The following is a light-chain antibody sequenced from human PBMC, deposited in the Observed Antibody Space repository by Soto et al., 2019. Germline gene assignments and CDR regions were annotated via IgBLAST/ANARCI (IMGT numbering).Light chain of an antibody. V-gene: IGKV1-39*01. CDR3: QQCYSSPRT. Sequence: DIQMTQSPSTLSAGVGDRVTITCRASQRISTYLNWYQQKPGKAPTLLIYAASSLQSGVPSRFSGGGSGTEFTLTINTLQPGDFATYFCQQCYSSPRTFGQGTKVEIK. CDR2: AAS. J-gene: IGKJ1*01. CDR1: QRISTY.